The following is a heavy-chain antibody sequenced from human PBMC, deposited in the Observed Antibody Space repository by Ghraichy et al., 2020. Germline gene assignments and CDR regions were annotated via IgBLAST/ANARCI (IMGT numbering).Heavy chain of an antibody. CDR2: IYSGGST. D-gene: IGHD5-24*01. Sequence: GGSLRLSCAASGFTVSNNYMSWVRQAPGKGLEWVSVIYSGGSTYYADSVKGRFTISRDNSKNTLYLQMNSLRAEDTAVYYCASCRDGYNWVDYWGQGTLVTVSS. J-gene: IGHJ4*02. CDR3: ASCRDGYNWVDY. V-gene: IGHV3-53*01. CDR1: GFTVSNNY.